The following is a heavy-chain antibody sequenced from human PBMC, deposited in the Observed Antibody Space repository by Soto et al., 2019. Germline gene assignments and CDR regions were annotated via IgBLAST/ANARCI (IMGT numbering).Heavy chain of an antibody. Sequence: EVQLVESGGGLVQPGGSLRLSCAASGFTFSSYWMSWVRQAPGKGLEWVANIKQDGSEKYYVDSVKGRFTISRDNAKNSLYLQMNSLRAEDTAVYYCARDLPMVYAMYAFDIWGQGTMVTVSS. CDR1: GFTFSSYW. J-gene: IGHJ3*02. CDR2: IKQDGSEK. CDR3: ARDLPMVYAMYAFDI. D-gene: IGHD2-8*01. V-gene: IGHV3-7*01.